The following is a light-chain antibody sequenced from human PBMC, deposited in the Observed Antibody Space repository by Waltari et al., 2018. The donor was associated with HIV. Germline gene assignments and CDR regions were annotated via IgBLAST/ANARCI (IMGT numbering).Light chain of an antibody. CDR1: QFINNW. V-gene: IGKV1-5*03. Sequence: DIQITQSPSPLSASVGDRVTISCRPSQFINNWLAWYQQKPGQAPKLLIYKASTLESGVPSRFSGGGSGTDFTLTISSLQPDDFATYFCQQYHSYSSFGPGTIVDMK. CDR2: KAS. CDR3: QQYHSYSS. J-gene: IGKJ3*01.